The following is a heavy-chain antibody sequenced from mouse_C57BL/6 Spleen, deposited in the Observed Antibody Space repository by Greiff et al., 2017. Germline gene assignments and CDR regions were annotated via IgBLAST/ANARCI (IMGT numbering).Heavy chain of an antibody. V-gene: IGHV1-69*01. CDR1: GYTFTSYC. CDR2: IDPGDGYT. D-gene: IGHD1-1*01. CDR3: ARDPWVVANAMDY. J-gene: IGHJ4*01. Sequence: VQLKQPGAELVMPGASVKLSCKASGYTFTSYCMNWVKQRTGHGLEWIGEIDPGDGYTYYNEKFKGNSTLTVDKSSSTAYMQLSSLTSEDSAVYYCARDPWVVANAMDYWGQGTSVTVSS.